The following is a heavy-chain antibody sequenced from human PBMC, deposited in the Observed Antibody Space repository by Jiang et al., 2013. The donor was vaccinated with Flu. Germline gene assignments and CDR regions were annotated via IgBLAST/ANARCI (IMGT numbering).Heavy chain of an antibody. Sequence: LLKPSETLSLTCAVYGGSFSGYYWSWIRQPPGKGLEWIGEINHSGSTNYNPSLKSRVTISVDTSKNQFSLKLSSVTAADTAVYYCARCPDASGQQLGQSTYFDYWGQGTLVTVSS. V-gene: IGHV4-34*01. CDR2: INHSGST. J-gene: IGHJ4*02. D-gene: IGHD6-13*01. CDR3: ARCPDASGQQLGQSTYFDY. CDR1: GGSFSGYY.